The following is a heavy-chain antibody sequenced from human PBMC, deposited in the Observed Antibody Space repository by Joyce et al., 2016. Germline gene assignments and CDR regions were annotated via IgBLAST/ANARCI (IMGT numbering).Heavy chain of an antibody. V-gene: IGHV4-39*02. CDR3: ARTRGGRDGFDI. CDR1: GGSIRSSSYY. D-gene: IGHD1-26*01. J-gene: IGHJ3*02. Sequence: QLHLQESGPGLVQPSETLSLNCVVSGGSIRSSSYYWGWIRQPPGKGLEWIGSIYSSGTTYYNPSPKSRITMSVDTSKNHFSLKFNSVTAADTALYYCARTRGGRDGFDIWGRGTMVTVSS. CDR2: IYSSGTT.